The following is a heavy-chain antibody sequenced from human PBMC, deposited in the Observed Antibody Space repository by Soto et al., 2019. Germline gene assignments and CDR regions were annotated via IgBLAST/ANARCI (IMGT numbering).Heavy chain of an antibody. CDR1: GFTFSSYW. CDR3: ARTHLGASDY. D-gene: IGHD1-26*01. V-gene: IGHV3-7*03. Sequence: GESLKISCAASGFTFSSYWMSWVRQAPGKGLEWVANIKQDGSEKYYVDSVKGRFTISRDNAKNSLYLQMNSLRAEDTAVYYCARTHLGASDYWGQGTLVTVSS. J-gene: IGHJ4*02. CDR2: IKQDGSEK.